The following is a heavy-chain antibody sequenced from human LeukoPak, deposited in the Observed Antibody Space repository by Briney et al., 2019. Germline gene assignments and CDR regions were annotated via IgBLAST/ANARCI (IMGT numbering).Heavy chain of an antibody. J-gene: IGHJ4*02. CDR1: GLIVSSNY. Sequence: GGSLRLSCAASGLIVSSNYMTWVRQAPGKGLEWVSVIYSGGSIYYADSVKGRFTISRDNSKNTLYLQMNSLRAEDTAVYYCAKEPYSSGWYVRYWGQGTLVTVSS. CDR2: IYSGGSI. CDR3: AKEPYSSGWYVRY. D-gene: IGHD6-19*01. V-gene: IGHV3-53*05.